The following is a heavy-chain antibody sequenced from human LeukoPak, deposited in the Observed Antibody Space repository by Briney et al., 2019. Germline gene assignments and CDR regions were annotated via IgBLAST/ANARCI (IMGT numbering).Heavy chain of an antibody. Sequence: ASVKVSCKASGYTFTSYDINWVRQATGQGLEWMGWISAYNGNTNYAQKLQGRVTMTTDTSTSTAYMELRSLRSDDTAVYYCARDRGSSTSPYYFDYWGQGTLVTVSS. CDR2: ISAYNGNT. D-gene: IGHD2-2*01. J-gene: IGHJ4*02. CDR1: GYTFTSYD. CDR3: ARDRGSSTSPYYFDY. V-gene: IGHV1-18*01.